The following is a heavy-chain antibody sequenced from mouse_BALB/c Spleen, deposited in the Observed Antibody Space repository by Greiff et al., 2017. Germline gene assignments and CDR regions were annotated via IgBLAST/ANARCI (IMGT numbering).Heavy chain of an antibody. CDR1: GFSLTSYG. Sequence: VKLMESGPGLVAPSQSLSITCTVSGFSLTSYGVHWVRQPPGKGLEWLGVIWAGGSTNYNSALMSRLSISKDNSKSQVFLKMNSLQTDDTAMYYCAREGGNYDYFDYWGQGTTLTVSS. J-gene: IGHJ2*01. V-gene: IGHV2-9*02. D-gene: IGHD2-1*01. CDR2: IWAGGST. CDR3: AREGGNYDYFDY.